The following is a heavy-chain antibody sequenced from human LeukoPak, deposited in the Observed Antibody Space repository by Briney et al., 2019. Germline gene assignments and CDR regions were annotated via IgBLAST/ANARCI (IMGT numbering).Heavy chain of an antibody. V-gene: IGHV1-69*05. D-gene: IGHD4/OR15-4a*01. CDR1: GGTFSGYA. CDR3: ARAPYGVYSGDFYAYYMDV. J-gene: IGHJ6*03. Sequence: SVKVSCKASGGTFSGYAVIWVRQAPGQGLEWMGGTVPLKYAQKFQGRDTFTTDESTSTAFMELSSLTSEDTAVYFCARAPYGVYSGDFYAYYMDVWGKGTTVIVSS. CDR2: TVPL.